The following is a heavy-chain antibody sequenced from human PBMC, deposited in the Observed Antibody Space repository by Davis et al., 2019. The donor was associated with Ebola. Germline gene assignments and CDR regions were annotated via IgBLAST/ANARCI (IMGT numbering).Heavy chain of an antibody. CDR2: ISAYNGNT. Sequence: ASAKVSCKASGYTFTSYGTSWVRQAPGQGLEWMGWISAYNGNTNYAPKLQGRVTMTTDTSTSTAYMGLRSLRSDDTAVYYCARVVTMVRGGWFDPWGQGTLVTVSS. CDR3: ARVVTMVRGGWFDP. D-gene: IGHD3-10*01. V-gene: IGHV1-18*01. CDR1: GYTFTSYG. J-gene: IGHJ5*02.